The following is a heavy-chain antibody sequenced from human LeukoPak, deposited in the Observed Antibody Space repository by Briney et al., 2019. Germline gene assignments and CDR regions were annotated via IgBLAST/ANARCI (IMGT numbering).Heavy chain of an antibody. D-gene: IGHD2-2*01. V-gene: IGHV3-21*01. CDR1: GFTFSSYS. CDR2: ISSSSSYI. Sequence: GGSLRLSCAASGFTFSSYSMKWVRQAPGKGLEWVSSISSSSSYIYYADSVKGRFTISRDNAKNSLYLQMNSLRAEDTAVYYCASLGTDCSSTSCYYWGQGTLVTVSS. J-gene: IGHJ4*02. CDR3: ASLGTDCSSTSCYY.